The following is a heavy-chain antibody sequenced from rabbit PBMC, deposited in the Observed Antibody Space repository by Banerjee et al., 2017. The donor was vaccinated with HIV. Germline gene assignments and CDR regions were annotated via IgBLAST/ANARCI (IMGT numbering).Heavy chain of an antibody. J-gene: IGHJ4*01. Sequence: QEQLVESGGDLVKPGASLTLTCTASGFSFSSSYYMCWVRQAPGKGLEWIACIYAGSGSTYYASWAKDRFTISKTSSTTVTLQMTSLTAADTATYFCARSATMDIAFKLWGQGTLVTVS. CDR1: GFSFSSSYY. V-gene: IGHV1S45*01. CDR3: ARSATMDIAFKL. CDR2: IYAGSGST. D-gene: IGHD5-1*01.